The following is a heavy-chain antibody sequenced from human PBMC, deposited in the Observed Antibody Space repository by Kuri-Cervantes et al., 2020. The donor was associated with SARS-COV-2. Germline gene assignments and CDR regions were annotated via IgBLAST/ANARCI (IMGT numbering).Heavy chain of an antibody. D-gene: IGHD1/OR15-1a*01. CDR1: GGSISSSSYY. V-gene: IGHV4-39*01. J-gene: IGHJ3*02. Sequence: SETLSLTCTVSGGSISSSSYYWGWIRQPPGKGLEWIGSIYYSRSTYYNPSLKSRVTISVDTSKNQFSLKLSSVTAADTAVYYCARLRQQSVAFDIWGQGTMVTVSS. CDR3: ARLRQQSVAFDI. CDR2: IYYSRST.